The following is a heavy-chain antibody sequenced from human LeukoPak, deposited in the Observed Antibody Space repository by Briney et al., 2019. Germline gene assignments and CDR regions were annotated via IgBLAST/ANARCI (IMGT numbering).Heavy chain of an antibody. J-gene: IGHJ4*02. D-gene: IGHD4-11*01. Sequence: GGSLRLSCAASGFTFSSYAMSWVRQAPGKGLEWVSAISGSGGSTYYADSVKGRFTISRDNSKNTLYLQMNSLRAEDTAVYYCARLTTRTYYYFDYWGRGTLVTVSS. CDR1: GFTFSSYA. CDR2: ISGSGGST. CDR3: ARLTTRTYYYFDY. V-gene: IGHV3-23*01.